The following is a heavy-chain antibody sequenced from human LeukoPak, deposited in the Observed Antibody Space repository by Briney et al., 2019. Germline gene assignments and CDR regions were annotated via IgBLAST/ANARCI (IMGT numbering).Heavy chain of an antibody. CDR3: ARDWRSSSWYGVRDYYYGMDV. Sequence: GGSLRLSCAASGFTFSSYAMSWVRQAPGKGLEWVSTISGSGGGTYYADSVKGRFTISRDNSKNTLYLQMNSLRAEDTAVYYCARDWRSSSWYGVRDYYYGMDVWGQGTLVTVSS. V-gene: IGHV3-23*01. D-gene: IGHD6-13*01. J-gene: IGHJ6*02. CDR2: ISGSGGGT. CDR1: GFTFSSYA.